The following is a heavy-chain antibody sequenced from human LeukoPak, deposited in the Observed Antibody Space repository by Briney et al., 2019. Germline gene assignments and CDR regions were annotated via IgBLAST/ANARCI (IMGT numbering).Heavy chain of an antibody. Sequence: ASVKVSCKASGYTFTSYYMHWVRQAPGQGLEWMGIINPSGGSTSYAQKFQGRVTMTRDMSTSTVYMELSSLRSENTAVYYCARDSESGYYYPTAFDYWGQGTLVTVSS. CDR3: ARDSESGYYYPTAFDY. J-gene: IGHJ4*02. D-gene: IGHD3-22*01. CDR1: GYTFTSYY. V-gene: IGHV1-46*01. CDR2: INPSGGST.